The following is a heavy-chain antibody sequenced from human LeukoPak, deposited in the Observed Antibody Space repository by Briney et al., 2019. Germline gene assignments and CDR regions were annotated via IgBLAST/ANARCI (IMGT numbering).Heavy chain of an antibody. D-gene: IGHD5-12*01. CDR1: RFTFTSYW. V-gene: IGHV3-48*04. CDR2: ISDGGKTK. J-gene: IGHJ5*02. CDR3: ARDYSGWSLDP. Sequence: GGSLRLSCAASRFTFTSYWMNWVRQAPGKGLEWVSYISDGGKTKYYADSVKGRFTISRDNAKNSLYLQMNSLRAEDTAVYYCARDYSGWSLDPWGQGTLVTVSS.